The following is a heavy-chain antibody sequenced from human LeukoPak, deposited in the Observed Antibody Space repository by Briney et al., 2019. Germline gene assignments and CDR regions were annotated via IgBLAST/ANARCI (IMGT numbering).Heavy chain of an antibody. V-gene: IGHV1-2*02. CDR1: GYSFTDYY. CDR2: INPNSGGT. Sequence: ASVKVSCKASGYSFTDYYMQWVRQAPGHGLEWMGWINPNSGGTNYAQKFLGRVTMTRDTSINTAYMELSRLKSDDTAMYYCARSAGYSSGWPLQDSFDIWGQGTMITVSS. D-gene: IGHD6-19*01. CDR3: ARSAGYSSGWPLQDSFDI. J-gene: IGHJ3*02.